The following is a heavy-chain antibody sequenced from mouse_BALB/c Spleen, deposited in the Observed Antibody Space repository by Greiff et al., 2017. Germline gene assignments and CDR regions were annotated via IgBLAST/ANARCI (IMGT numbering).Heavy chain of an antibody. V-gene: IGHV1-77*01. Sequence: VKLQQSGAELARPGASVKLSCKASGYTFTDYYINWVKQRTGQGLEWIGEIYPGSGNTYYNEKFKGKATLTADKSSSTAYMQLSSLTSEDSAVYFCARKRYYAMDYWGQGTSVTVSS. CDR3: ARKRYYAMDY. CDR2: IYPGSGNT. J-gene: IGHJ4*01. CDR1: GYTFTDYY.